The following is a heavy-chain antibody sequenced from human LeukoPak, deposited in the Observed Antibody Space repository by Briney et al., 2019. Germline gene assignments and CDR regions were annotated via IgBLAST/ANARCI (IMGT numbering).Heavy chain of an antibody. CDR3: ARPVPSRLGWFDP. J-gene: IGHJ5*02. V-gene: IGHV4-39*01. CDR2: IYYSGST. CDR1: GDSISSSPYY. Sequence: SETLSLTCTVSGDSISSSPYYWGWIRQPPGKGLEWIGTIYYSGSTYYNPSLKSRVTISVDTSKNQFSLKLTSVTAADTAVYYCARPVPSRLGWFDPWGQGTLVTVSS. D-gene: IGHD1-1*01.